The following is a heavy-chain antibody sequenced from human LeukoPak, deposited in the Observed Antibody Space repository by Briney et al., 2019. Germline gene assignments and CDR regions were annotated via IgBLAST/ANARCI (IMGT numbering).Heavy chain of an antibody. V-gene: IGHV4-59*13. D-gene: IGHD4-11*01. Sequence: PSETLSLTCTVSGGSISGSYWSWIRQPPGKGLEWVGYVHYSGSTNYNPSFKSRVTMSVDTSKNQLSLKLSSVTAADTAVYYCARALDYTFPYWGQGTLVTVSS. CDR2: VHYSGST. CDR3: ARALDYTFPY. J-gene: IGHJ4*02. CDR1: GGSISGSY.